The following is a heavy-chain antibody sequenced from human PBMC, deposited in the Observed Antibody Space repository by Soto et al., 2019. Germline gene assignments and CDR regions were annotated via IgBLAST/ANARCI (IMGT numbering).Heavy chain of an antibody. V-gene: IGHV3-53*01. CDR2: IYSTGTT. D-gene: IGHD3-10*01. CDR3: AKDGRGSGSHYTSFGY. CDR1: GFTVGNNY. Sequence: EVQLVESGGGLIQPGGSLKLSCAASGFTVGNNYMSWVRQAPGKGLEWVSLIYSTGTTKYADSVKGRFTVYRDNAKNTLYLQMNSLRAEDTAVYYCAKDGRGSGSHYTSFGYWGQGTLVTVSS. J-gene: IGHJ4*02.